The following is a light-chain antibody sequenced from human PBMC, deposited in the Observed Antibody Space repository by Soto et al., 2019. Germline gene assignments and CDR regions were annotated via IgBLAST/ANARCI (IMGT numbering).Light chain of an antibody. V-gene: IGKV1-5*01. CDR3: QQYNSYSAT. Sequence: GDRVTITCRASQRISSWLAWYQQKPGKAPKLLIYDASSLESGVPSRFSGSGSGTEFTLTISSLQPDDFATYYCQQYNSYSATFGQGTKVEIQ. J-gene: IGKJ1*01. CDR1: QRISSW. CDR2: DAS.